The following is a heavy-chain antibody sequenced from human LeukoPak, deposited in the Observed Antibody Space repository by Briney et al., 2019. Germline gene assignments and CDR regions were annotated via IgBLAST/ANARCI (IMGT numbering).Heavy chain of an antibody. CDR1: GYTFTSYA. Sequence: ASVKVSCKASGYTFTSYAMHSVRQAPGQRLEWMGWINAGNGNTKYSQKFQGRVTITRDTSASTAYMELSSLRSEDTAVYYCARVRIDSSDYFDYWGQGTLVTVSS. D-gene: IGHD3-22*01. V-gene: IGHV1-3*01. CDR3: ARVRIDSSDYFDY. CDR2: INAGNGNT. J-gene: IGHJ4*02.